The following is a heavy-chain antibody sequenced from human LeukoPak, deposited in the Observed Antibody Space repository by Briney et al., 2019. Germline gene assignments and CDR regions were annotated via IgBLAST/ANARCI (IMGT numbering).Heavy chain of an antibody. Sequence: GGSLRLSCAASGFTFSSYAMSWVRQAPGKGLEWVAVISYDGSNKYYADSVKGRFTISRDNPKNTLYLQMNSLRAEDTAVYYCAREYVATLDYWGQGTLVTVSS. CDR3: AREYVATLDY. CDR1: GFTFSSYA. CDR2: ISYDGSNK. J-gene: IGHJ4*02. D-gene: IGHD5-12*01. V-gene: IGHV3-30*04.